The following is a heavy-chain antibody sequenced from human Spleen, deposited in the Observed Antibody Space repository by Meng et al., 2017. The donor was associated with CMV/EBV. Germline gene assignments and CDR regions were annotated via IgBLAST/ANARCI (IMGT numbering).Heavy chain of an antibody. D-gene: IGHD5-18*01. J-gene: IGHJ6*02. CDR3: VKDQMDTAVFYYYGMDV. V-gene: IGHV3-53*01. CDR2: IFSGVRTT. Sequence: GGSLRLSCAASGLIVSSNYMTWVRQAPGKGLEWVSIIFSGVRTTFYADSVKGRFTISRDDSKNTVYLQMNSLRAEDTAVYYCVKDQMDTAVFYYYGMDVWGQGTTVTVSS. CDR1: GLIVSSNY.